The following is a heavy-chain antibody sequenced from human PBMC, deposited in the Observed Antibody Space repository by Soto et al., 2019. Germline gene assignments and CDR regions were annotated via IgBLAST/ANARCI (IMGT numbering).Heavy chain of an antibody. D-gene: IGHD3-10*01. Sequence: ASVKVSCKASGYTFTSYGISWVRQAPGQGLEWMGWISAYNGNTNYAQKLQGRVTMTTDTSTSTAYMEPRSLRSDDTAVYYCNLWFGETYSSGPRYYFDYWGQGTLVTVSS. V-gene: IGHV1-18*04. J-gene: IGHJ4*02. CDR2: ISAYNGNT. CDR1: GYTFTSYG. CDR3: NLWFGETYSSGPRYYFDY.